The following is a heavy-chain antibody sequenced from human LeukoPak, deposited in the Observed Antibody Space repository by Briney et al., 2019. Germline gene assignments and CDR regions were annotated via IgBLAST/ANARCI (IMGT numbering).Heavy chain of an antibody. CDR3: ARGGGGSYSVDY. V-gene: IGHV3-64*01. CDR1: GFTFGSYA. Sequence: GSLRLSCAASGFTFGSYAMHWVRQAPGKGLEYVSAISSNGGSTYYANSVKGRFTISRDNSKNTLYLQMGSLRAEDMAVYYCARGGGGSYSVDYWGQGTLVTVSS. CDR2: ISSNGGST. J-gene: IGHJ4*02. D-gene: IGHD1-26*01.